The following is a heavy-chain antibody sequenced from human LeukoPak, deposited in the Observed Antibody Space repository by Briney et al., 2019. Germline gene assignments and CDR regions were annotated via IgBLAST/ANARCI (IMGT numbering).Heavy chain of an antibody. CDR2: INPNSGAT. CDR3: ARDHSSSWYFDC. V-gene: IGHV1-2*02. Sequence: ASVTVPCKASGYTFTDYYMHWVRQAPGQGLEWMGWINPNSGATNYAQNFQGRVTLTRDTSISTAYMELTRLRSDDTAVYYCARDHSSSWYFDCWGQGTLATVSS. D-gene: IGHD6-13*01. CDR1: GYTFTDYY. J-gene: IGHJ4*02.